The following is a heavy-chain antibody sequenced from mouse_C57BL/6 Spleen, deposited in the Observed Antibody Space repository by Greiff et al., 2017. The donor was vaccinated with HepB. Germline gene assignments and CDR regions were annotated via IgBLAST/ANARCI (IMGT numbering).Heavy chain of an antibody. CDR2: IDPSDSYT. V-gene: IGHV1-69*01. J-gene: IGHJ4*01. CDR3: ARVVTYYYAMDY. Sequence: QVQLQQPGAELVMPGASVKLSCKASGYTFTSYWMHWVKQRPGQGLEWIGEIDPSDSYTNYNQKFKGKSTVTVDKSSSTAYMQLSSLTSEDAAVYYCARVVTYYYAMDYWGQGTSVTVSS. CDR1: GYTFTSYW. D-gene: IGHD2-2*01.